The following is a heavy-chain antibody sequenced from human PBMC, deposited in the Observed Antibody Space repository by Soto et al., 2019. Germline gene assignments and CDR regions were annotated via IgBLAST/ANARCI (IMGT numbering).Heavy chain of an antibody. Sequence: QVQLVESGGGVVQPGRSLRLSCAASGFTFSSYGMHWVRQAPGKGLEWVAVIWYDGSNKYYADSVKGRFTISRDNSKKELYLQMNSQRAEEMAVYYCARRGQADQYCYYYRMEVLGQWTTVTLSS. CDR1: GFTFSSYG. D-gene: IGHD2-2*01. CDR3: ARRGQADQYCYYYRMEV. V-gene: IGHV3-33*01. J-gene: IGHJ6*02. CDR2: IWYDGSNK.